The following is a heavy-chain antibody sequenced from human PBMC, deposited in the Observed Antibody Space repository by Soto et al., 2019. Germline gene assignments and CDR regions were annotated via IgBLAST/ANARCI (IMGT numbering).Heavy chain of an antibody. V-gene: IGHV3-74*01. D-gene: IGHD2-2*01. CDR2: ITRDGSST. CDR3: AKTPISYCSSTSCYRYFDI. Sequence: EVQLAESGGGLVQPGGSLRLSCAASGFSFSSHWMHWIRQDPEKGLVWVSHITRDGSSTAYADSVKGRFTISRDNGTNTLYLVMDSLRGDDTAVYYCAKTPISYCSSTSCYRYFDIWGQGTLVTVSS. J-gene: IGHJ4*02. CDR1: GFSFSSHW.